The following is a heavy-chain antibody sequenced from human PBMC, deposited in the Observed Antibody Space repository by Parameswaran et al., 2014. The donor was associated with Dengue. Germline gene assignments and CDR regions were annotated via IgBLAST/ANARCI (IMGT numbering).Heavy chain of an antibody. V-gene: IGHV1-46*01. Sequence: WVRQAPGQGLEWMGIINPSGGSTSYAQKFQGRVTMTRDTSTSTVYMELSSLRSEDTAVYYCAGSYSNYAGMDVWGQGTTVTVSS. D-gene: IGHD4-11*01. J-gene: IGHJ6*02. CDR3: AGSYSNYAGMDV. CDR2: INPSGGST.